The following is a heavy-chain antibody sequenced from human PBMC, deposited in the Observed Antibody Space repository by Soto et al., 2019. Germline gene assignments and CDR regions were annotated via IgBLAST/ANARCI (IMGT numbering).Heavy chain of an antibody. Sequence: QVQLVESGGAVVQPGRSLRLSCAASGFTLSSYGMHWVRQAPGKGLEWVAVIWYDGNSKSYVDSVKDRFTISRDSSKNTLYLQMNSLRAEDTAVYYCARDRTLSYFDYWGQGTLVTVSS. CDR1: GFTLSSYG. CDR3: ARDRTLSYFDY. CDR2: IWYDGNSK. V-gene: IGHV3-33*04. J-gene: IGHJ4*02.